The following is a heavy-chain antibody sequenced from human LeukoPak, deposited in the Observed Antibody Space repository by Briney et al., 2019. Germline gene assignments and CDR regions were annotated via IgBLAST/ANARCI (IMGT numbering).Heavy chain of an antibody. CDR1: GFTFSTYA. D-gene: IGHD6-6*01. V-gene: IGHV3-23*01. CDR2: IIDSGGSA. CDR3: AKRYSSSSRTSYFFDY. Sequence: GGSLRLSCAASGFTFSTYAMSWVRQAPGKGLEWVSAIIDSGGSAFCADSVKGRFTISRDNSKNTLYLQMNSLRAEDTAVYYCAKRYSSSSRTSYFFDYWGQGTLVTVSS. J-gene: IGHJ4*02.